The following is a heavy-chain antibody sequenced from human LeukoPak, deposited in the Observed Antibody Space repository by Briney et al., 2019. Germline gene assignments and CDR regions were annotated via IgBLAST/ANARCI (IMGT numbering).Heavy chain of an antibody. CDR3: ARGQNPYSSNEGYYMDV. CDR1: GFTFSSYG. D-gene: IGHD6-13*01. V-gene: IGHV3-33*01. CDR2: IWYDGSNK. Sequence: PGGSLRLSCAASGFTFSSYGMHWVRQAPGKGLEWVAVIWYDGSNKYYADSVKGRFTISRDNSKNTLYLQMNSLRAEDTAVYYCARGQNPYSSNEGYYMDVWGKGTTVTVSS. J-gene: IGHJ6*03.